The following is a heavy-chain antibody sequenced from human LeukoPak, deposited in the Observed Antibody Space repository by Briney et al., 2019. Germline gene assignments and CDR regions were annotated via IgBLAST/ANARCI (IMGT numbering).Heavy chain of an antibody. D-gene: IGHD6-19*01. CDR3: LAIIAVPGSYYFDY. CDR1: GVSLSTSGMR. J-gene: IGHJ4*02. Sequence: SGPTLVNPTQTLTLTCTFAGVSLSTSGMRVNWIRQSPGKALEWLARIDWDDEKIYSTSLKTRLTISKDTSKNQVVLTMTNMDPVDTATYYCLAIIAVPGSYYFDYWGQGTLVTVSS. V-gene: IGHV2-70*04. CDR2: IDWDDEK.